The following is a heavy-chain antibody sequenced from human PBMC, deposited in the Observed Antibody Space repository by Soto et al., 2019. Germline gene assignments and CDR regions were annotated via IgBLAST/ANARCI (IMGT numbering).Heavy chain of an antibody. Sequence: QVQLQESGPGLVKPSETLSLTCTVSGGSISSYYWSWIRQPPGKGLEWIGYIYYSGSTNYNPSLNXRXTXSXXTSKTHFSLKLSSVTAADTAVYYCARGYGDYVLDYWGQGTLVTVSS. J-gene: IGHJ4*02. CDR2: IYYSGST. CDR1: GGSISSYY. V-gene: IGHV4-59*01. D-gene: IGHD4-17*01. CDR3: ARGYGDYVLDY.